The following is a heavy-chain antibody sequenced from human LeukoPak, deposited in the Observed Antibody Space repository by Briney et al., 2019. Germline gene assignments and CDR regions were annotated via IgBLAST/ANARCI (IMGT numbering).Heavy chain of an antibody. CDR3: AKGMTTVTTSSFDY. V-gene: IGHV3-21*04. D-gene: IGHD4-11*01. CDR2: ISSSSRFI. J-gene: IGHJ4*02. CDR1: GISFSNYS. Sequence: PGGSLRLSCAASGISFSNYSMNWVRQAPGKGLEWVSLISSSSRFIYYGDSVKGRFTISRDNSKNTLYLQMNSLRAEDTAVYYCAKGMTTVTTSSFDYWGQGTLVTVSS.